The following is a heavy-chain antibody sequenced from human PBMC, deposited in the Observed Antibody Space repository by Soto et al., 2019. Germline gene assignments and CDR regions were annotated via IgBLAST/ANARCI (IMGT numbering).Heavy chain of an antibody. D-gene: IGHD1-1*01. J-gene: IGHJ4*02. CDR3: ARATGTLRSRNCDY. CDR2: VYHTGST. V-gene: IGHV4-31*03. CDR1: GGSISTVGHY. Sequence: LSLTCSVSGGSISTVGHYWTWIRQPPGKGLEWIGSVYHTGSTYYSKSLRSRLTMSVDTSKSQFSLRLSSVTAADTAVYYCARATGTLRSRNCDYWGQGSLVTVSS.